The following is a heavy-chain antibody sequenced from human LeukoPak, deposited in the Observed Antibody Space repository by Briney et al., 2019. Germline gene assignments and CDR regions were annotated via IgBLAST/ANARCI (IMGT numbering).Heavy chain of an antibody. D-gene: IGHD2-8*01. Sequence: SVKVSCKASGGTFSSYAISWVRQAPGQGLEWMGGIIPIFGTANYAQKFQGRVTVTADESTSTAYMELSSLRSEDTAVYYCASTSNGLGYCTNGVCYTNFDYWGQGTLVTVSS. CDR1: GGTFSSYA. J-gene: IGHJ4*02. V-gene: IGHV1-69*01. CDR2: IIPIFGTA. CDR3: ASTSNGLGYCTNGVCYTNFDY.